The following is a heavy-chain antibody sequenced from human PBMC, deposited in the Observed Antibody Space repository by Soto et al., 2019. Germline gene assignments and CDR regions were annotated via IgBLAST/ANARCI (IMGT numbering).Heavy chain of an antibody. CDR2: ISGSGKTI. CDR1: GVTFTNYE. D-gene: IGHD5-12*01. CDR3: ARDPEKYSGSDLGIDY. V-gene: IGHV3-48*03. Sequence: PGGSLRLSCAASGVTFTNYEMNWVRQAPGKGLEWISYISGSGKTISYADSVKGRFTISRDNAKNSLYLQMNSLRAEDTAVYYCARDPEKYSGSDLGIDYWGQGTLVTVSS. J-gene: IGHJ4*02.